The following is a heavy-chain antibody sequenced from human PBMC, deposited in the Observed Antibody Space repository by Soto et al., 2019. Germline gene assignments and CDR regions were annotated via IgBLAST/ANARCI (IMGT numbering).Heavy chain of an antibody. CDR2: IYYSGST. J-gene: IGHJ4*02. Sequence: TLSLTCTVSGGSISSYYWSWIRQPPGKGLEWIGYIYYSGSTNYNPSLKSRVTISVDTSKNQFSLKLSSVTAADTAVYYCARSEYCSGGSCDYFDYWGQGTLVTVS. CDR1: GGSISSYY. CDR3: ARSEYCSGGSCDYFDY. V-gene: IGHV4-59*01. D-gene: IGHD2-15*01.